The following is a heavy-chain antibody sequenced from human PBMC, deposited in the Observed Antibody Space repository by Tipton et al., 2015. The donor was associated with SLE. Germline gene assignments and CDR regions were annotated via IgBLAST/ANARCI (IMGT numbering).Heavy chain of an antibody. CDR1: GYSISSGYY. V-gene: IGHV4-38-2*01. CDR3: ARGGITGTRGYFDY. J-gene: IGHJ4*02. Sequence: GLVKPSETLSLTCAVSGYSISSGYYWGWIRQPPGKGLEWIGSIYHSGSTYYNPSLKSRVTISVDTSKNQFSLKLSSVTAADTAVYYCARGGITGTRGYFDYWGQGTLVTVSS. CDR2: IYHSGST. D-gene: IGHD1-20*01.